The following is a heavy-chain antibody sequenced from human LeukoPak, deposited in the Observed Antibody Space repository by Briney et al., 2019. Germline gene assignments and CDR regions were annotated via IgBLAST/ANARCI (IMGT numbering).Heavy chain of an antibody. J-gene: IGHJ3*02. CDR1: GFTFNNAW. Sequence: GGSLRLSCAASGFTFNNAWMSWVRQAPGKGLEWVGRIKSKPDGGTTDYAAPVKGRLTISRDDSKNTLYLQMNSLKSEDTAVYYCTTDPSHYDFWSGSTVRFDAFDIWGQGTMVTVSS. V-gene: IGHV3-15*01. CDR2: IKSKPDGGTT. D-gene: IGHD3-3*01. CDR3: TTDPSHYDFWSGSTVRFDAFDI.